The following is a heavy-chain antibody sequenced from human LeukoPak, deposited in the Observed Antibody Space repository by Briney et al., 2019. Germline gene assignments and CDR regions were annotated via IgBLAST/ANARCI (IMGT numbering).Heavy chain of an antibody. J-gene: IGHJ4*02. V-gene: IGHV3-74*01. CDR1: GFTLSSYW. D-gene: IGHD5-12*01. CDR3: VRGPYSGWTGFDY. Sequence: PGGSLRLSCVASGFTLSSYWMHWVRQAPGKGLVWVSRSNSDGSTTNYADSVKGRFTISRDNAQNTLHLQMNGLRAEDTAVYYCVRGPYSGWTGFDYWGQGALVTVSS. CDR2: SNSDGSTT.